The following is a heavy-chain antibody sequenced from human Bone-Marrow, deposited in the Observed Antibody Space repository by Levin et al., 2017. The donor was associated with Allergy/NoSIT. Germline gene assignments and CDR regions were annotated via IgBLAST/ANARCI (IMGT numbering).Heavy chain of an antibody. J-gene: IGHJ6*02. D-gene: IGHD3-22*01. CDR3: ARVSPFTSGYYGVVFGGLDV. V-gene: IGHV3-11*01. CDR1: AFTFSDYF. Sequence: GGSLRLSCAASAFTFSDYFMAWIRQAPGKGLEWVSYISSSAISIYYADSVKGRFTISRDNAKNSLFLQMNRLRVEDTAIYYCARVSPFTSGYYGVVFGGLDVWGQGTTVTVSS. CDR2: ISSSAISI.